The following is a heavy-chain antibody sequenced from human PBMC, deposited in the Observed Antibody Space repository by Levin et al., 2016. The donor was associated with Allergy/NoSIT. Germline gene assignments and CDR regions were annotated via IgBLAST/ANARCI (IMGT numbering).Heavy chain of an antibody. Sequence: ASVKVSCKASGYTFTGYYMHWVRQAPGQGLEWMGWINPNSGGTNYAQKFQGWVTMTRDTSISTAYMELSRLRSDDTAVYYCARWGSGSYYYYGMDVWGQGTTVTVSS. D-gene: IGHD3-10*01. CDR1: GYTFTGYY. CDR3: ARWGSGSYYYYGMDV. V-gene: IGHV1-2*04. CDR2: INPNSGGT. J-gene: IGHJ6*02.